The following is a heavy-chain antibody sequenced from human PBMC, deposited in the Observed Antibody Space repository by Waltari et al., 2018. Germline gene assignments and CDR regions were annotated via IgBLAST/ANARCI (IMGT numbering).Heavy chain of an antibody. CDR2: FDRGDGQT. CDR1: RYTLSGSS. V-gene: IGHV1-24*01. D-gene: IGHD2-15*01. J-gene: IGHJ6*03. Sequence: QVQVVQSGAEAMTPGASVKVSCKASRYTLSGSSIHWVRQLRGKGLEWIGRFDRGDGQTTSARKFLGRITMTEDTSTDTAYMELSSLRSEDTGVYYCHLLGRDIVLAGASPSYYSYMDVWGRGTSVTVSS. CDR3: HLLGRDIVLAGASPSYYSYMDV.